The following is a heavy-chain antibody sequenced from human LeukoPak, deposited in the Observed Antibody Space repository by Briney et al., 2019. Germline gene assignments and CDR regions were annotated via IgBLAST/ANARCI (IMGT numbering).Heavy chain of an antibody. Sequence: SETLSLTCTVSGGSISGYYWSWIRQPAGKGLEWIGRIYTSGSTNYNPSLKSRVTMSVDTSKNQFSLKLSSVTAADTAVYYCARDIYGGNSYYFDYWGQGTLVTVSS. D-gene: IGHD4-23*01. CDR2: IYTSGST. CDR3: ARDIYGGNSYYFDY. CDR1: GGSISGYY. V-gene: IGHV4-4*07. J-gene: IGHJ4*02.